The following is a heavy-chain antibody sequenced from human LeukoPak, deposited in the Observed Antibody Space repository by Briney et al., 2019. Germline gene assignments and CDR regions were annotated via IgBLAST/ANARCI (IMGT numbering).Heavy chain of an antibody. CDR1: GYSFTTYW. J-gene: IGHJ6*02. Sequence: GESLKISCKGSGYSFTTYWIGWVRQMPGKGLEWMGIIYPDDSDTRYSPSFRGQVTISADKSISTAYLQWSSLKASDTAMYYCARHRYCSSTSCYSSYYYGMDVWGQGTPVTVSS. D-gene: IGHD2-2*01. V-gene: IGHV5-51*01. CDR2: IYPDDSDT. CDR3: ARHRYCSSTSCYSSYYYGMDV.